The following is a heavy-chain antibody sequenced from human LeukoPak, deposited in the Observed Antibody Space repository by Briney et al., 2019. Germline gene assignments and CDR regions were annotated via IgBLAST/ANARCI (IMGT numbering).Heavy chain of an antibody. D-gene: IGHD4-17*01. CDR2: ISYDGTNK. CDR1: GFTFSTYA. V-gene: IGHV3-30*18. Sequence: GGSLRLSCAASGFTFSTYAMSWVRQAPGKGLEWVAVISYDGTNKYYADSVKGRFTISRDNSKNTLYLQMNSLKTDDTAVYYCANYGDYQYFDYWGQGTPVTVSS. J-gene: IGHJ4*02. CDR3: ANYGDYQYFDY.